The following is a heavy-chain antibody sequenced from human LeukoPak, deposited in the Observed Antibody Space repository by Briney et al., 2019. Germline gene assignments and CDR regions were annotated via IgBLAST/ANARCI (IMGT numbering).Heavy chain of an antibody. J-gene: IGHJ4*02. D-gene: IGHD6-13*01. CDR3: ARNLWQQLAALDY. CDR2: VNPNSGGT. V-gene: IGHV1-2*02. Sequence: ASVTVSCTASGYTFTGYYMHWVRQAPGQGLEWMGWVNPNSGGTNYAQKFQGRVTMTRDTSISTAYMELSRLRSDDTAVYYCARNLWQQLAALDYWGQGTLVTVSS. CDR1: GYTFTGYY.